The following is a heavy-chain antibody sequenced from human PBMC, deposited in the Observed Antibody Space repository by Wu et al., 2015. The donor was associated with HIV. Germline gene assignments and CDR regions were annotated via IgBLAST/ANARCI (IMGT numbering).Heavy chain of an antibody. CDR2: INPNNGET. V-gene: IGHV1-2*02. CDR3: ARGLGIVLPXDS. CDR1: GYSFYGYY. D-gene: IGHD3-22*01. Sequence: QAHLVQSGADVKKPGASVKVSCKASGYSFYGYYMHWVRQAPGQGLEWMGWINPNNGETKYAQNIQDRIIMTRDTSISTAYMELRRLTSDDTAVYYCARGLGIVLPXDSWGQGTLVTVS. J-gene: IGHJ4*02.